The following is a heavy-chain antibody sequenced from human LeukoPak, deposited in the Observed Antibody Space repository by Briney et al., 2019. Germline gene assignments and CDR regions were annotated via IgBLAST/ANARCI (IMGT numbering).Heavy chain of an antibody. CDR1: HYSISSGYY. CDR3: AELGITMIGGV. D-gene: IGHD3-10*02. CDR2: ITSSGRYI. J-gene: IGHJ6*04. V-gene: IGHV3-21*01. Sequence: PSETLSLTCNVSHYSISSGYYWGWIRQPPGKGLEWVSSITSSGRYIYYADSVKGRFAISRDNAKNSLYLQMNSLRAEDTAVYYCAELGITMIGGVWGKGTTVTISS.